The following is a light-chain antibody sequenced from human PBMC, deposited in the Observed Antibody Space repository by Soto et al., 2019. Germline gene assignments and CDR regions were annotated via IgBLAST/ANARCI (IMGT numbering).Light chain of an antibody. Sequence: MVLPHSPCTLSLSPGERATLSCRATQSVTHNYLAWYQQKRGQAPRLLIYIASARDTGLPGRFSGSGSGTDFTLTISSLEPDDVAVYYCHQDVGVPYTFGQGTRLEIK. CDR1: QSVTHNY. V-gene: IGKV3-20*01. CDR2: IAS. CDR3: HQDVGVPYT. J-gene: IGKJ5*01.